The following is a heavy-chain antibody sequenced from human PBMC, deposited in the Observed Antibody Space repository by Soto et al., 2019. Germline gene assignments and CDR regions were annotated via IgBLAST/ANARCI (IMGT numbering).Heavy chain of an antibody. J-gene: IGHJ6*02. Sequence: QVQLQESGPGLVKPSETLSLTCTVSGGSVSSGSYYWSWIRQPPGKGLEWIGYIYYSGSTYYNPSLKSRVTISVDTSKNQFSLKLSSVTAADTAVYYCARELREPYYYYYGMDVWGQGTTVTVSS. CDR2: IYYSGST. D-gene: IGHD1-26*01. CDR1: GGSVSSGSYY. V-gene: IGHV4-61*01. CDR3: ARELREPYYYYYGMDV.